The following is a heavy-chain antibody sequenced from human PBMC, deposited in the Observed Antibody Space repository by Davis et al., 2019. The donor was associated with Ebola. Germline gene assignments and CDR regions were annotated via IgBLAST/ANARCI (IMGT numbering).Heavy chain of an antibody. CDR1: GGSISSYY. CDR2: IYYSGST. D-gene: IGHD4-17*01. V-gene: IGHV4-59*08. CDR3: ARLLLKFYGDYEYYFDY. J-gene: IGHJ4*02. Sequence: PSETLSLTCTVSGGSISSYYWSWIRQPPGKGLEWIGYIYYSGSTNYNPSLKSRVTISVDTSKNQFSLKLSSVTAADTAVYYCARLLLKFYGDYEYYFDYWGQGTLVTVSS.